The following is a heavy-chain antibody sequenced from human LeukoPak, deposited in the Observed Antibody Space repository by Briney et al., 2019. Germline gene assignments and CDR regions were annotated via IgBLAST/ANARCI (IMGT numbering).Heavy chain of an antibody. V-gene: IGHV3-53*01. CDR2: IYIGGST. Sequence: GGSLRLSCAASGFTFSSNYMSGGRQAPGKGRDGVSVIYIGGSTYYADSVKGRFTISRDNSKNTLYLQMNSMRAEDTAVYYCERAIRGGGWSPFDYWGQGTLVTVSS. CDR1: GFTFSSNY. D-gene: IGHD3-10*01. CDR3: ERAIRGGGWSPFDY. J-gene: IGHJ4*02.